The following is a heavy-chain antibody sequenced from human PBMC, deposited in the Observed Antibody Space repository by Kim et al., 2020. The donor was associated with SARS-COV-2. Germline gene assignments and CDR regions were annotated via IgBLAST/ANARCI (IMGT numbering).Heavy chain of an antibody. D-gene: IGHD2-15*01. CDR1: GFTFSSYW. V-gene: IGHV3-7*01. J-gene: IGHJ4*02. CDR2: IKQDGSEK. CDR3: ARDPTYIERVVAATLRDY. Sequence: GGSLRLSCAASGFTFSSYWMSWVRQAPGKGLEWVANIKQDGSEKYYVDSVKGRFTISRDNAKNSLYLQMNSLRAEDTAVYYCARDPTYIERVVAATLRDYWGQGTLVTVSS.